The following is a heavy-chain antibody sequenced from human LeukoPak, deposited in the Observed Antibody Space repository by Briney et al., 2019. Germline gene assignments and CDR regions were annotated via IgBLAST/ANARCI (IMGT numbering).Heavy chain of an antibody. D-gene: IGHD3-22*01. CDR2: FDPEDGET. CDR1: GYTLTELS. J-gene: IGHJ4*02. V-gene: IGHV1-24*01. Sequence: VASVKVSCKVSGYTLTELSMHWVRQAPGKGLEWMGGFDPEDGETIYAQKFQGRVTMTEDTSTDTAYMELSSLRSEDTAVYYCATPTYDSSGYYFRAFDYWGQGTLVTVSS. CDR3: ATPTYDSSGYYFRAFDY.